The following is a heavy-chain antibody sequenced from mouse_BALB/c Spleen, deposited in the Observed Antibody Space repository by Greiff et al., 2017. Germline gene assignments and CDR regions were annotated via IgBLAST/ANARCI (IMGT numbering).Heavy chain of an antibody. J-gene: IGHJ4*01. Sequence: VQLQQSGAELVRPGALVKLSCTASGFNIKDYYMHWVQQRPEQGLEWIGWIDPENGNTIYDPNLQGKASITADTSYNTAYLQLSSLTSEDTAVYYCARSGFCGSHAMDYWGQGTSVTVSS. V-gene: IGHV14-1*02. CDR1: GFNIKDYY. D-gene: IGHD1-1*01. CDR2: IDPENGNT. CDR3: ARSGFCGSHAMDY.